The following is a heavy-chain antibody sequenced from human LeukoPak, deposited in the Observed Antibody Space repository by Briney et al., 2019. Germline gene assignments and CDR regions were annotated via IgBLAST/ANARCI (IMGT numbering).Heavy chain of an antibody. CDR3: AKAMEPAARILLGPYYFDY. Sequence: GGSLRLSCAASGFTFSSYGMHWVRQAPGKGLEWVAFIRYDGSNKYYADSVKGRFTISRDNSKNTLYLQMNSLRAEDTAVYYCAKAMEPAARILLGPYYFDYWGQGTLVTVSS. CDR1: GFTFSSYG. J-gene: IGHJ4*02. V-gene: IGHV3-30*02. CDR2: IRYDGSNK. D-gene: IGHD2-2*01.